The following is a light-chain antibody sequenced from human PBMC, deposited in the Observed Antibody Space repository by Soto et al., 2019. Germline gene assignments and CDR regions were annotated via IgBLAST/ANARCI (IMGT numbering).Light chain of an antibody. CDR3: QHLNSFPFT. J-gene: IGKJ5*01. CDR2: AAS. V-gene: IGKV1-9*01. CDR1: QGVSSS. Sequence: IQLTQSPSSLSAFVGARVTITCRASQGVSSSLAWYQQRPGRAPKPLIYAASTLQSGVPSRFSGSGSGTDFTLTISSLQPEDFATYYCQHLNSFPFTFGQGTRLE.